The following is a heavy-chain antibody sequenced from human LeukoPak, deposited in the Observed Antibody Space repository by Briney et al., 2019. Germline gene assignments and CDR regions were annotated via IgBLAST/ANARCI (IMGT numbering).Heavy chain of an antibody. V-gene: IGHV3-23*01. CDR2: ISGSGGST. CDR1: GFTFSSYA. CDR3: ANSLARINYYYYYGMDV. D-gene: IGHD5-24*01. J-gene: IGHJ6*02. Sequence: GGSLRLSCAASGFTFSSYAMSWVRQAPGKGLEWVSAISGSGGSTYYADSVKGRFTISRDNSKNTLYLQMNSLRAEDTAVYYCANSLARINYYYYYGMDVWGQGTTVTVSS.